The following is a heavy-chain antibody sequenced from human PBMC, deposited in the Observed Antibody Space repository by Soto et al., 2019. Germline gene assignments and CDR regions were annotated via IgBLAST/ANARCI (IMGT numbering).Heavy chain of an antibody. Sequence: SETLSLTCTASGGSISSYYWSWIRQPPGKGLEWIGYIYYSGSTNYNPSLKSRVTISVDTSKNQFSLKLSSVTAADTAVYYCARDERGYCGGDCYSRWFDPWGQGTLVTVSS. D-gene: IGHD2-21*02. CDR1: GGSISSYY. J-gene: IGHJ5*02. CDR3: ARDERGYCGGDCYSRWFDP. CDR2: IYYSGST. V-gene: IGHV4-59*01.